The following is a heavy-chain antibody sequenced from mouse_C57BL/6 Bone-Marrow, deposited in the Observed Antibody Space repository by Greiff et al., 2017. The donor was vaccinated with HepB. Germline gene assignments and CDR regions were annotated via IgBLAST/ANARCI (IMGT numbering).Heavy chain of an antibody. CDR2: IYPGNSDT. V-gene: IGHV1-5*01. D-gene: IGHD2-5*01. J-gene: IGHJ3*01. CDR1: GYTFTSYW. Sequence: VQLQQSGTVLARPGASVKMSCKTSGYTFTSYWMHWVKQRPGQGLEWIGAIYPGNSDTSYNQKFKGKAKLTAVTSASTAYMELSSLTNEDSAVYYCTRDYYSNYVRFAYWGQGTLVTVSA. CDR3: TRDYYSNYVRFAY.